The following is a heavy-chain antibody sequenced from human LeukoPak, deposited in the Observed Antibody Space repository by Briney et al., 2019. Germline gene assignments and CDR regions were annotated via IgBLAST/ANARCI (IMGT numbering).Heavy chain of an antibody. CDR2: ISYSGST. CDR1: GGSISSYY. Sequence: SETLSLTCTVSGGSISSYYWSWIRQPPGKGLEWIGYISYSGSTNYNPSLKSRVAISVDTSKSQFSLKLSSVTAADTAIYYCASGIVPDYYCYYMDVWGKGTTVT. V-gene: IGHV4-59*01. CDR3: ASGIVPDYYCYYMDV. D-gene: IGHD6-6*01. J-gene: IGHJ6*03.